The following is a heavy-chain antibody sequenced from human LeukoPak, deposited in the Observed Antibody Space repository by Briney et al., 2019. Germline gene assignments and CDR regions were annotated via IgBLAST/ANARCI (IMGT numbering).Heavy chain of an antibody. CDR1: GYTFTGYY. D-gene: IGHD6-13*01. CDR3: ARVGRSSSWYRYWFDP. J-gene: IGHJ5*02. V-gene: IGHV1-2*02. Sequence: GSVKVSCKASGYTFTGYYMHWVRQAPGQGLEWMGWINPNSGGTNYAQKFQGRVTMTRDTSVSTAYMGLSRLRSDDTAVYYYARVGRSSSWYRYWFDPWGQGTLVTVSS. CDR2: INPNSGGT.